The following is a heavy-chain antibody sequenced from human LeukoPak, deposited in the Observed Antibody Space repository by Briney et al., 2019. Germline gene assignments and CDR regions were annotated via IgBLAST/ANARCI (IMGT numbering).Heavy chain of an antibody. CDR1: GGTFSSYA. J-gene: IGHJ4*02. CDR2: IIPIFGTA. V-gene: IGHV1-69*06. Sequence: SVNVSCEASGGTFSSYAISWVRQAPGQGLEWMGGIIPIFGTANYAQKFQGRVTITADKSTSTAYMELSSLRSEDTAVYYCARDAPECSGGSCYYDYWGQGTLVTVSS. D-gene: IGHD2-15*01. CDR3: ARDAPECSGGSCYYDY.